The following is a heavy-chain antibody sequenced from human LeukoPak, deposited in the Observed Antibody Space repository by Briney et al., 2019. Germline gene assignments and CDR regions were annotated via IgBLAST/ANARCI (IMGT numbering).Heavy chain of an antibody. CDR1: GFTFSRYW. Sequence: GGSLRLSCAASGFTFSRYWMSWVRQAPGKGLEWVGRIRSRGDGGTTDFAAPVKGRFTISRDDSRSIAYLQMNSLKTEDTAVYYCTRDGADILTGYYDYWGQGTLVTVSS. D-gene: IGHD3-9*01. V-gene: IGHV3-15*01. J-gene: IGHJ4*02. CDR2: IRSRGDGGTT. CDR3: TRDGADILTGYYDY.